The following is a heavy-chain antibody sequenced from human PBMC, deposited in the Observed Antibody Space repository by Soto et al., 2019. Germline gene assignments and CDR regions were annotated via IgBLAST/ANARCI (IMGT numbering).Heavy chain of an antibody. D-gene: IGHD5-18*01. Sequence: SVKVSCKASGGTFSSYAISWVRQAPGQGLEWMGGIIPIFGTANYAQKFQGRGTITADESTSTAYMELTRLRSEDTAVYSCASSGYSYGYIGDYYGMDVWGQGNTVTVSS. CDR2: IIPIFGTA. V-gene: IGHV1-69*13. CDR1: GGTFSSYA. CDR3: ASSGYSYGYIGDYYGMDV. J-gene: IGHJ6*02.